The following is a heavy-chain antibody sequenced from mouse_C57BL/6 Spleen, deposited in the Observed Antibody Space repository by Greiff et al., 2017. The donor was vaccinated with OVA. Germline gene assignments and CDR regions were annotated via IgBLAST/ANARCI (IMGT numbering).Heavy chain of an antibody. J-gene: IGHJ1*03. CDR1: GYTFTNYW. CDR2: FYPGGGYT. D-gene: IGHD2-4*01. CDR3: ARGLRQGEFGG. Sequence: QVQLKQSGAELVRPGTSVKMSCKASGYTFTNYWIGWAKQRPGHGLEWIGDFYPGGGYTNYNEKFKGKATLTADKSSSTAYMQLSSLTSEDSASDYCARGLRQGEFGGWGTGTTVTVAA. V-gene: IGHV1-63*01.